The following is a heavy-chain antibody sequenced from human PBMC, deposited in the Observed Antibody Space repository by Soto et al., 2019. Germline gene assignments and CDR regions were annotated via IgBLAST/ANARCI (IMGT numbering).Heavy chain of an antibody. CDR3: ARAPGDYFDC. CDR1: GGSISSDGYY. CDR2: IFYSGST. V-gene: IGHV4-31*01. Sequence: QVQLQESGPGLVKPSQTLSLTCTVSGGSISSDGYYWSWIRQHPGKGLEWIGYIFYSGSTYYNPSLKXXVXIXXDTSKNQFSLKLSSVTAAHTAVYYCARAPGDYFDCWGQGTLVTVSS. J-gene: IGHJ4*02.